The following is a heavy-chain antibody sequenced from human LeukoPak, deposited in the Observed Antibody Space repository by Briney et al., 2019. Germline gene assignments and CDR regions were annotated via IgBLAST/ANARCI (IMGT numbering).Heavy chain of an antibody. CDR3: ARDNVVRYDY. D-gene: IGHD2-15*01. CDR2: IYPGDSDT. V-gene: IGHV5-51*01. Sequence: KISCKDSGYTFTNYWIGWVRQMPGKGLEWMGIIYPGDSDTRYSPSFQGQVTISADKSISTAYLRWSSLKASDTAMYYCARDNVVRYDYWGQGTLVTVSS. J-gene: IGHJ4*02. CDR1: GYTFTNYW.